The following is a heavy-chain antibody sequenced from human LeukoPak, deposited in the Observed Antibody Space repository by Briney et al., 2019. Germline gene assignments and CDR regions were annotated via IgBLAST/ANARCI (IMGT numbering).Heavy chain of an antibody. CDR3: AREVGGSAFDI. CDR1: TFTVSNNY. V-gene: IGHV3-53*04. Sequence: PGGSLRLSCTASTFTVSNNYMSWVRQAPGKGLEWVSIIYSGGSTYYADSVKGRFTISRHNSKNTLYLQMNSLRAEDTAVYYCAREVGGSAFDIWGQGTMVTVSS. CDR2: IYSGGST. J-gene: IGHJ3*02. D-gene: IGHD3-16*01.